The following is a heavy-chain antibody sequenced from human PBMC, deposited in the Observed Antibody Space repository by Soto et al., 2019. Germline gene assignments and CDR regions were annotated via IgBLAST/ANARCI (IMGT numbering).Heavy chain of an antibody. J-gene: IGHJ3*02. CDR3: AKRWGVVVVAATPEDAFDI. Sequence: GGSLRLSCAASGFTFSSYAMSWVRQAPGKGLEWVSAISGSGGSTYYADSVKGRFTISRDNSKNTLYLQMNSLRAEDTAVYYCAKRWGVVVVAATPEDAFDIWGQGTMVTVSS. D-gene: IGHD2-15*01. CDR2: ISGSGGST. CDR1: GFTFSSYA. V-gene: IGHV3-23*01.